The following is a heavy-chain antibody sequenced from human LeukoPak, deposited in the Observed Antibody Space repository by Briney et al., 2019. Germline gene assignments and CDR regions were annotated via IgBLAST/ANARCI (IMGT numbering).Heavy chain of an antibody. CDR1: GGSISSGDYY. D-gene: IGHD5-18*01. V-gene: IGHV4-30-4*01. CDR3: ASTRLEYSYGLYYYYYGMDV. J-gene: IGHJ6*02. Sequence: PSQTLSLTCTVSGGSISSGDYYWSWVRQPPGKGLEWIVYIYYSGSTYYNPSLKSRVTISVDTSKNQFSLKLSSVTAADTAVYYCASTRLEYSYGLYYYYYGMDVWGQGTTVTVSS. CDR2: IYYSGST.